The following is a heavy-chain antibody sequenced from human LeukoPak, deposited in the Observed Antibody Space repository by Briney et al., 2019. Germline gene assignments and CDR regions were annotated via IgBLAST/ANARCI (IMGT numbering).Heavy chain of an antibody. CDR1: GGSFNGYY. Sequence: PSETLSLTCAVYGGSFNGYYWSWIRQPPGKGLEWIGEINHSGSTNYNPSLKSRVTISVDTSKNQFSLKLSSVTAADTAVYYCARGPRGIYGMDVWGQGTTVTVSS. J-gene: IGHJ6*02. D-gene: IGHD3-16*01. CDR3: ARGPRGIYGMDV. CDR2: INHSGST. V-gene: IGHV4-34*01.